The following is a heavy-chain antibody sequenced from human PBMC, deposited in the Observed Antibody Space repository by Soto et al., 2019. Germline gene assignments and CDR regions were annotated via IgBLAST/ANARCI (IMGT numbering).Heavy chain of an antibody. CDR2: TYYRSKWYS. V-gene: IGHV6-1*01. CDR1: GDSVASNSAP. D-gene: IGHD2-8*01. J-gene: IGHJ5*01. CDR3: VRLIGNSWLDS. Sequence: QVQLQQSGPGLVKPSQTLSLTCAISGDSVASNSAPWNWIRQSPSRGLEWLGRTYYRSKWYSDYAVSVNSRVSINPDTSKNQFSLQLNSVTPEDTAVYYCVRLIGNSWLDSWGQGTLVTVSS.